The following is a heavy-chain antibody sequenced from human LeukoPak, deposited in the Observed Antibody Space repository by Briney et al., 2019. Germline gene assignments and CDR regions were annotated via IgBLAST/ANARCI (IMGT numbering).Heavy chain of an antibody. CDR3: ARESRVGGDAFDI. D-gene: IGHD1-26*01. CDR1: GFTFSSYS. J-gene: IGHJ3*02. V-gene: IGHV3-21*01. CDR2: ISSSSSYI. Sequence: PGGSLRLSCAASGFTFSSYSMNWVRQAPGKGLEWVSSISSSSSYIYYADSVKGRFTISRDNAKNSLYLQMNSLRAEDTAVYYCARESRVGGDAFDIWSQGTMVTVSS.